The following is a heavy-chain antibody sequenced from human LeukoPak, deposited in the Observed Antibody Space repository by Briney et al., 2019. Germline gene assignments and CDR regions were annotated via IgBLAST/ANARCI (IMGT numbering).Heavy chain of an antibody. D-gene: IGHD6-13*01. V-gene: IGHV5-51*01. J-gene: IGHJ4*02. Sequence: GESLKISCKVSGYSFTTYWIAWVRQMPGKGLEWMGIIYPGDSDTRYSPSFQGQVTISADKSISTAYLQWSSLKASDTAIYYCARRRGSSWYFDYWGQGTLVTVSS. CDR1: GYSFTTYW. CDR2: IYPGDSDT. CDR3: ARRRGSSWYFDY.